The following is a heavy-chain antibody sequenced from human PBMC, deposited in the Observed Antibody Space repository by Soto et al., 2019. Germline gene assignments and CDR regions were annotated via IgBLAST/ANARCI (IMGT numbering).Heavy chain of an antibody. V-gene: IGHV1-18*01. CDR1: GYTLTRSG. CDR2: INPGNGNT. D-gene: IGHD3-3*01. CDR3: ARDQGITTFGVYSMYYYGMDV. Sequence: ASVKGSCKASGYTLTRSGISWVRQAPGQGLEWLGWINPGNGNTNYAQHLQGRVSLTTDTSTSTAYMDLRSLRSDDTAVYYCARDQGITTFGVYSMYYYGMDVWGQGTTVTVSS. J-gene: IGHJ6*02.